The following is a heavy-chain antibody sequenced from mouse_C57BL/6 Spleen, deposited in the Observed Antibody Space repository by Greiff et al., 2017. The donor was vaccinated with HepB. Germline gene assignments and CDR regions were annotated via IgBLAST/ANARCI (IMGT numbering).Heavy chain of an antibody. CDR1: GYTFTDHT. CDR2: IYPRDGST. Sequence: VQLQQSDAELVKPGASVKISCKVSGYTFTDHTIHWMKQRPEQGLEWIGYIYPRDGSTKYNEKFKGKATLTADKSSSTAYMQLSSLTSEDSAVYYCARWAYYYGSSYWYFDVWGTGTTVTVSS. V-gene: IGHV1-78*01. J-gene: IGHJ1*03. D-gene: IGHD1-1*01. CDR3: ARWAYYYGSSYWYFDV.